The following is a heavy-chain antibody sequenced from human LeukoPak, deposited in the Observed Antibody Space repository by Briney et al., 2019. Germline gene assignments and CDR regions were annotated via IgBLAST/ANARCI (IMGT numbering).Heavy chain of an antibody. V-gene: IGHV4-34*01. CDR3: ASYYDFWSGYDY. Sequence: SETLSLTCAVYRGSFSGYYWSWIRQPPGKGLEWIGEINHSGSTNYNPSLKSRVTISVDTSKNQFSLKLSSVTAADTAVYYCASYYDFWSGYDYWGQGTLVTVSS. J-gene: IGHJ4*02. CDR2: INHSGST. CDR1: RGSFSGYY. D-gene: IGHD3-3*01.